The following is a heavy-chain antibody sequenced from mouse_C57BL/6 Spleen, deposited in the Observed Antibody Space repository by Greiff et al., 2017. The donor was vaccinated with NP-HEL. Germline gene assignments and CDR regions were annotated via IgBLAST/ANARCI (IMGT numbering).Heavy chain of an antibody. CDR1: GYTFTDYN. J-gene: IGHJ2*01. V-gene: IGHV1-18*01. D-gene: IGHD1-1*01. Sequence: EVQLQQSGPELVKPGASVKIPCKASGYTFTDYNMDWVKQSHGKSLEWIGDINPNNGGTIYNQKFKGKATLTVDKSSSTAYMELRSLTSEDTAVYYCARSPLHITTVEGDFDYWGRGTTLTVSS. CDR3: ARSPLHITTVEGDFDY. CDR2: INPNNGGT.